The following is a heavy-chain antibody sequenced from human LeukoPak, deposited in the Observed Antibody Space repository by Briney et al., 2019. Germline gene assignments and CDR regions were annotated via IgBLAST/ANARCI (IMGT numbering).Heavy chain of an antibody. D-gene: IGHD4-23*01. Sequence: ASVKVSCKTSGYIFTDYYIHWVRQAPGQGLEWMGWINPNSGGTNYAQKFQGRVTMTRDTSISTAYMELSRLRSDDTAVYYCAGDSYGGDHDAFDIWGQGTMVTVSS. CDR2: INPNSGGT. V-gene: IGHV1-2*02. J-gene: IGHJ3*02. CDR1: GYIFTDYY. CDR3: AGDSYGGDHDAFDI.